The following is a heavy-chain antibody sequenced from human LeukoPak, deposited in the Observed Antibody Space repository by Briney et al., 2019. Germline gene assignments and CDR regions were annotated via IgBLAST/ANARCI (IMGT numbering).Heavy chain of an antibody. CDR2: MYYSGSS. V-gene: IGHV4-59*02. Sequence: SETLSLTCTVSGDSVSSYYWNWIRQPPRKGLEWIGFMYYSGSSNYNPSLKSRVTISVDTSKNQFPLKLSSVTAADTAVYYCWSSNYNPSPQGQVHISVNPSKDQFPLKVGSVTAAGTAGYYWAGDPRGFGVGGGYFDYWGQEFWSPSPQ. CDR3: WSSNYNPSPQGQVHISVNPSKDQFPLKVGSVTAAGTAGYYWAGDPRGFGVGGGYFDY. CDR1: GDSVSSYY. J-gene: IGHJ4*01. D-gene: IGHD1-20*01.